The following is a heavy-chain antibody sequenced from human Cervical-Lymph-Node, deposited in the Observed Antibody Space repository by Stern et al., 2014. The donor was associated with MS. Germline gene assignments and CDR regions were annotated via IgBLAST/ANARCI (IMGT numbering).Heavy chain of an antibody. CDR3: ARVKPAVILDY. J-gene: IGHJ4*02. CDR1: GYTFTRNA. CDR2: INTNTGNT. Sequence: QVQLMQSRSELKKPGASAKASCKASGYTFTRNAVNWVRQAPGQRLEWMGWINTNTGNTTYAQGFRGRFVFSLDTSVSTAYLQISSLKAEDTAIYYCARVKPAVILDYWGQGTLVTVSS. V-gene: IGHV7-4-1*02. D-gene: IGHD2-2*01.